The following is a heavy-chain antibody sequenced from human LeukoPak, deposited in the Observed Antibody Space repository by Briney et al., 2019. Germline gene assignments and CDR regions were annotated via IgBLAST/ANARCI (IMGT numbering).Heavy chain of an antibody. CDR1: GYTFTGYY. CDR3: ARIIAVAGLIDY. Sequence: ASVKVSCKASGYTFTGYYMHWVRQAPGQGLEWMGWINPNSGGTNYAQKFQGRVTMTRDTSISTAYMELSRLRSDDTAVYYCARIIAVAGLIDYWGQGTLVTVSS. D-gene: IGHD6-19*01. J-gene: IGHJ4*02. CDR2: INPNSGGT. V-gene: IGHV1-2*02.